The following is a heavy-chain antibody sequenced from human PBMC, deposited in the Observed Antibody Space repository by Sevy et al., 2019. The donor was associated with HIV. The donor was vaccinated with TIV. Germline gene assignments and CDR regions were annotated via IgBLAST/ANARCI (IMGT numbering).Heavy chain of an antibody. CDR3: ARARSITMIVVAETPGRYYMDL. D-gene: IGHD3-22*01. V-gene: IGHV4-34*01. J-gene: IGHJ6*03. Sequence: SETLSLTCAVYGGSFSGYYWSWIRQPPGKALEWIGEIYHSGSTNYNPSLKSRVTISVDTSKNQFSLKLSSVPAADTAVYYSARARSITMIVVAETPGRYYMDLWGKGTTVTVSS. CDR2: IYHSGST. CDR1: GGSFSGYY.